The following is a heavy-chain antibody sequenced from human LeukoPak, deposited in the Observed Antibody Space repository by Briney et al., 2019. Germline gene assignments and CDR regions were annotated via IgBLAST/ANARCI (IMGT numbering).Heavy chain of an antibody. D-gene: IGHD5-24*01. Sequence: ASVKVSCKASGYTFTGYYMHWVRQAPGQGLEWMGRINPNSGGTNYAQKFQGRVTMTRDTSISTAYMELNRLRSDDTAVYYCARSSRDGYNFDYWGEGTLVTASS. V-gene: IGHV1-2*02. CDR3: ARSSRDGYNFDY. J-gene: IGHJ4*02. CDR1: GYTFTGYY. CDR2: INPNSGGT.